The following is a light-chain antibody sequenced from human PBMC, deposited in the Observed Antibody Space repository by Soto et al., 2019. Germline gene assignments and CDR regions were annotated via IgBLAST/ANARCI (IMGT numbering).Light chain of an antibody. CDR2: GAS. CDR3: QQYNNWPWT. CDR1: QSASHN. V-gene: IGKV3-15*01. J-gene: IGKJ1*01. Sequence: EIVTTQSPATLSVFPGERATLSCRASQSASHNLAWYQQKPGQAPRLLIYGASTRATGIPARFSGSGSGTEFTLTISSLQSEDFAVYYCQQYNNWPWTFGQGTKVEIK.